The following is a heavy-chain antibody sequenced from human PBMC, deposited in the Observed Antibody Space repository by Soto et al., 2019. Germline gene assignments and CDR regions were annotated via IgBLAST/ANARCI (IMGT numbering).Heavy chain of an antibody. J-gene: IGHJ6*02. CDR1: GGTFSSYS. CDR2: IIPIFGTA. V-gene: IGHV1-69*06. Sequence: SVKVSCKASGGTFSSYSISWVRQAPGQGLEWMGGIIPIFGTANYAQKFQGRVTITADKSTSTAYMELSSLRSEDTAVYYCARGGGLEKYYYGMDVWGQGTTVTVSS. D-gene: IGHD3-16*01. CDR3: ARGGGLEKYYYGMDV.